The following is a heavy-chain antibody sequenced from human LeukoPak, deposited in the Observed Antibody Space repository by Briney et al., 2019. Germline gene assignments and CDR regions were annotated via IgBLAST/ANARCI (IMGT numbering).Heavy chain of an antibody. Sequence: AGGSLRLSCAASGFTFSSYSMNWVRQAPGKGLEWVSSISSSSSYIYYADSVKGRFTISRDNAKNSLYLQMNSLRAEDTAVYYCARDEEMATIFAREYYFDYWGQGTLVTVSS. V-gene: IGHV3-21*01. CDR3: ARDEEMATIFAREYYFDY. D-gene: IGHD5-24*01. CDR1: GFTFSSYS. J-gene: IGHJ4*02. CDR2: ISSSSSYI.